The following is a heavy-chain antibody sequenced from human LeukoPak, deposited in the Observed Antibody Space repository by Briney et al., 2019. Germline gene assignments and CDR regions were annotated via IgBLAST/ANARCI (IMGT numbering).Heavy chain of an antibody. J-gene: IGHJ3*02. CDR1: GFTFRSYS. CDR2: ISSTSSTI. Sequence: GGSLRLSCAASGFTFRSYSMHWVRQAPGKGLEWVSYISSTSSTIYYADSVKGRFTISRDNAKNSLYLQMNSLRDEDTAVYYRARAAPYYYDSSGYSAFDSWGQGTMVTVSA. CDR3: ARAAPYYYDSSGYSAFDS. D-gene: IGHD3-22*01. V-gene: IGHV3-48*02.